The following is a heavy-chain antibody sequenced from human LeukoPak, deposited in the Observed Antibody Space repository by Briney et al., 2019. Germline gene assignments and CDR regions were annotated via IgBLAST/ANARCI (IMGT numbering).Heavy chain of an antibody. CDR3: ARGDYDVWSGYYYYFDY. V-gene: IGHV4-31*03. Sequence: SETLSLTCTVPGDSIISGGYYWSWMRQHPGKGLAWIGYIYYSGKTYYNPSLKSRVTISVDTSKNQFSLQLNSVTAADTAVYYCARGDYDVWSGYYYYFDYWGQGTLVTVSS. CDR1: GDSIISGGYY. J-gene: IGHJ4*02. D-gene: IGHD3-3*01. CDR2: IYYSGKT.